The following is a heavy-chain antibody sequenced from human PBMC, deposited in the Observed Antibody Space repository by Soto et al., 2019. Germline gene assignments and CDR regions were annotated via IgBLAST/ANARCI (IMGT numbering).Heavy chain of an antibody. CDR1: GGSFSGYY. V-gene: IGHV4-34*01. CDR3: ESLELLRTGDAFDI. CDR2: INHSGST. D-gene: IGHD1-7*01. Sequence: SETLSLTCAVYGGSFSGYYWSWIRQPPGKGLEWIGEINHSGSTNYNPSLKSRVTISVDTSKNQFSLKLSSVTAADTAVYYCESLELLRTGDAFDIWGQGTMVTVSS. J-gene: IGHJ3*02.